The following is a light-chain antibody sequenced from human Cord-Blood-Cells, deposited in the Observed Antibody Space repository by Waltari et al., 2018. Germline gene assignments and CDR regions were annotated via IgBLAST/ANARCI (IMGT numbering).Light chain of an antibody. CDR3: QQYNSYLLT. J-gene: IGKJ4*01. Sequence: IQLTQSPSTLSASVGDRVPIPCRASQSISSWLAWYQQKPGNAPQLLIYKSSSLESGVPSRFSGSGSGTEFTLTISSLQPDDFATYYCQQYNSYLLTFGGGTKVEIK. V-gene: IGKV1-5*03. CDR2: KSS. CDR1: QSISSW.